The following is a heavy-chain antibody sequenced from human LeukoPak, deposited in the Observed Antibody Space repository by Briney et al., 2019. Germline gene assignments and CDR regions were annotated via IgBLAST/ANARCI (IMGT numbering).Heavy chain of an antibody. CDR3: AMLASQYLTSWFDY. CDR1: GFTFSTYA. Sequence: GGSLRLSCAASGFTFSTYAMSWVRQAAGKGLEWVSLISGSGGGTYYADSVKGRFTISRDNSKNTLYLQVNSLRAEDTAVYYCAMLASQYLTSWFDYWGQGTLVTVSS. V-gene: IGHV3-23*01. CDR2: ISGSGGGT. J-gene: IGHJ4*02. D-gene: IGHD2/OR15-2a*01.